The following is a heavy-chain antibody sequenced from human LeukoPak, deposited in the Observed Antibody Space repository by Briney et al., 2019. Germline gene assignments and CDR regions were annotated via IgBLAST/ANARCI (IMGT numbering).Heavy chain of an antibody. CDR1: GFAFSAYW. J-gene: IGHJ2*01. D-gene: IGHD3-16*01. V-gene: IGHV3-74*01. CDR2: INEDATTI. CDR3: VRDLILVWSPGDDFDF. Sequence: GGSLRLSCAASGFAFSAYWMHWVRQAPGKGLEWVSRINEDATTITYADSVKGRFIISRDNSKKSLYLQMNNLRAEDTAVYYCVRDLILVWSPGDDFDFWGRGTLVIVSS.